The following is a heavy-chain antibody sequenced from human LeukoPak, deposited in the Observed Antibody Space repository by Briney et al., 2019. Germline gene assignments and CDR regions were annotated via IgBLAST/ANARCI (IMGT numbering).Heavy chain of an antibody. Sequence: PSETLSLTCAVYGGSFSGYYWSWIRQPPGKGLEWIGEINHSGSTNYNPSLKSRVTISVDTSKNQFSLKLSSVTAADTAVYYCARDNPDSLTVNFFDYWGQGTLVTVSS. J-gene: IGHJ4*02. CDR1: GGSFSGYY. V-gene: IGHV4-34*01. CDR3: ARDNPDSLTVNFFDY. D-gene: IGHD1-14*01. CDR2: INHSGST.